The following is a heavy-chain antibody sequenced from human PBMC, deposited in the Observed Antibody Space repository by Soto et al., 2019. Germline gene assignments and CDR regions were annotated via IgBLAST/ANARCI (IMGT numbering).Heavy chain of an antibody. CDR3: ASDRGWNLFGY. CDR2: IKPDGSER. J-gene: IGHJ4*01. CDR1: EFTFGSYW. V-gene: IGHV3-7*04. Sequence: EVQLVESGGGWVQPGGSLRLSCVASEFTFGSYWMTWVRQAPGKGLERVANIKPDGSERHYLDSVKGRFTISRDNAKNSLYLQMNSRRAEATAVYFCASDRGWNLFGYWGQGTMVIVSS. D-gene: IGHD6-19*01.